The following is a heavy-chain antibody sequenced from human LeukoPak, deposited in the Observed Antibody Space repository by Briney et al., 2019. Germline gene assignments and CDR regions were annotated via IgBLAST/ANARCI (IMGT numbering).Heavy chain of an antibody. D-gene: IGHD1-20*01. Sequence: GGSLRLSCAASGFTLSNYAMSWVRQAPGKGLEWVSTMTGSGGSTYYADSVKGRFTISRDNSKNTLYLQMNSLRAEDTAVFYCAKGTYGVIIGDFDYWGQGILVTVSS. J-gene: IGHJ4*02. CDR3: AKGTYGVIIGDFDY. CDR1: GFTLSNYA. CDR2: MTGSGGST. V-gene: IGHV3-23*01.